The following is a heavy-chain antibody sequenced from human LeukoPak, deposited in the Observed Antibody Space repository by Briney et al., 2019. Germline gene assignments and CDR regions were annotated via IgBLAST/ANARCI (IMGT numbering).Heavy chain of an antibody. J-gene: IGHJ5*02. V-gene: IGHV3-48*04. CDR3: ARDVAYYGGDWFDP. CDR1: GFTFSSTG. Sequence: GGSLRLSCAASGFTFSSTGMNWVRQAPGKGLEWVSYISSATSTIYYADSVKGRFTISRDNAKNSLYLQMNSLRAEDTAVYYCARDVAYYGGDWFDPWGQGTLVTVSS. CDR2: ISSATSTI. D-gene: IGHD4-23*01.